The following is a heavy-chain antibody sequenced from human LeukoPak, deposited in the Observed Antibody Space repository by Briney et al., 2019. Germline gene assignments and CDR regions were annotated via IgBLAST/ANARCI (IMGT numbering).Heavy chain of an antibody. Sequence: PGGSLRLSCAASGFTFSSYEMNWVRQAPGKGLEWVSYISSGGSTIYNADSVKGRFTISRDNAKNSLYLQMNSLRAEDTAVYYCARERGYSGYDYFIDSASDYWGQGTLVTVSS. CDR3: ARERGYSGYDYFIDSASDY. CDR1: GFTFSSYE. V-gene: IGHV3-48*03. D-gene: IGHD5-12*01. CDR2: ISSGGSTI. J-gene: IGHJ4*02.